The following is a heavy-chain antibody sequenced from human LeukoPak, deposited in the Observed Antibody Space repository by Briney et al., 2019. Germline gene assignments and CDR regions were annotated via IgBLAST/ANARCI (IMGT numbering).Heavy chain of an antibody. CDR2: IHNSGVT. J-gene: IGHJ4*02. V-gene: IGHV4-59*01. D-gene: IGHD1/OR15-1a*01. CDR3: AIVFFNGMAQGTFID. Sequence: ASETLSLTCTVSGGSLNIFYWTWIRQRPGKPLEWIGYIHNSGVTNYNPSLKTRVSISLDTTETKFSLRLTSVTAADTAVYYCAIVFFNGMAQGTFIDWGQGILVIVSS. CDR1: GGSLNIFY.